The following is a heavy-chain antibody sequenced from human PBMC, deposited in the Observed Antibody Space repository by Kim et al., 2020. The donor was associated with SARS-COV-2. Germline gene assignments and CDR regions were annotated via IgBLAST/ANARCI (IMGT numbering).Heavy chain of an antibody. J-gene: IGHJ4*02. CDR2: INSDGSST. Sequence: GGSLRLSCAASGFTFSSYWMHWVRQAPGKGLVWVSRINSDGSSTSYADSVKGRFTISRDNAKNTLYLQMNSLRAEDTAVYYCARGGRYGYNFPLEYWGQGTLVTVSS. V-gene: IGHV3-74*01. CDR1: GFTFSSYW. CDR3: ARGGRYGYNFPLEY. D-gene: IGHD5-12*01.